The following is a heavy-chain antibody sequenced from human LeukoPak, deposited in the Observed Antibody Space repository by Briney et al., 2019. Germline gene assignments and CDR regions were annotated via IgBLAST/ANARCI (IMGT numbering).Heavy chain of an antibody. CDR3: ARHGVYDSSGYYHP. V-gene: IGHV4-39*01. D-gene: IGHD3-22*01. Sequence: SETLSLTCTVSGVSISSSNSYWGWIRQPPGKGLEWIGSIYYSGNTYYNASLKSQVSISIDTSKNQFSLRLTSVTAADTAVYYCARHGVYDSSGYYHPWGQGTLVTVSS. J-gene: IGHJ5*02. CDR1: GVSISSSNSY. CDR2: IYYSGNT.